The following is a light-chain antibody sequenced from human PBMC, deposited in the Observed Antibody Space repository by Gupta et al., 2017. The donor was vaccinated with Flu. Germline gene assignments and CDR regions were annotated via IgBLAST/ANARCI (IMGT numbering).Light chain of an antibody. J-gene: IGKJ3*01. Sequence: SPSSLSASVGDRVTITCQASQDISNYLNWYQQKPGKAPKLLSYDASNLETGVPSRFSGSGSGTDFTFTISSLQPEDIATYYCQQYDNLLSFGPGTKVDIK. CDR2: DAS. CDR3: QQYDNLLS. V-gene: IGKV1-33*01. CDR1: QDISNY.